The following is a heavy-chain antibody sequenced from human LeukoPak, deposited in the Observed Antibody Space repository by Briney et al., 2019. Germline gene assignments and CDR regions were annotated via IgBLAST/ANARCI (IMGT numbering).Heavy chain of an antibody. CDR1: GGSISSGSYF. D-gene: IGHD2-15*01. J-gene: IGHJ1*01. CDR2: INTSGST. Sequence: SETLSLTCTVSGGSISSGSYFWPWLRQPAGKGLEWIGRINTSGSTNYNLSLRSRVTISVDTSKNPFSLKSSSVSAAAAAAFSCAGRGDRYSRDWGQGILVTISS. V-gene: IGHV4-61*02. CDR3: AGRGDRYSRD.